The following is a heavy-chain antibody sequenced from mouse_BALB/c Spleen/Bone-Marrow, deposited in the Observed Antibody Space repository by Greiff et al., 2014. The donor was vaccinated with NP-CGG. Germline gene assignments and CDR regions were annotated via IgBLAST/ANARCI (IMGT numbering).Heavy chain of an antibody. CDR3: TRGRRDAMDY. V-gene: IGHV1S16*01. J-gene: IGHJ4*01. CDR1: GYTFTSYY. CDR2: INPSNGGT. Sequence: QVQLQQPGAELVKPGASVKLSCKASGYTFTSYYMYWVKQRPGQGLEWIGEINPSNGGTNFNEKFKSKATLTVDKSSSTAYMQLSSLTSEYSAVYYCTRGRRDAMDYWGQGTSVTVSS.